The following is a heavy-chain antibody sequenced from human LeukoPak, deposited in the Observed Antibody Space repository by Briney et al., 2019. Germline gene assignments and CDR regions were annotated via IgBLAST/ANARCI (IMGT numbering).Heavy chain of an antibody. D-gene: IGHD2/OR15-2a*01. Sequence: SETLSLTWTVSGGSISSYYWSWIRQPPGKGLEWIGYIYYSGSTNYNPSLKSRVTISVDTSKNQFSLKLSSVTAADTAVYYCASWDGFLQVFGYWGQGTLVTVSS. CDR1: GGSISSYY. CDR3: ASWDGFLQVFGY. V-gene: IGHV4-59*08. J-gene: IGHJ4*02. CDR2: IYYSGST.